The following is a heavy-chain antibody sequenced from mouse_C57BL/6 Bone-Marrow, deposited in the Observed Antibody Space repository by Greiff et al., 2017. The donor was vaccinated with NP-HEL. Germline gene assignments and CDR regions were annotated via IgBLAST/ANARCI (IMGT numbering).Heavy chain of an antibody. D-gene: IGHD2-2*01. Sequence: EVQLVESGGGLVKPGGSLKLSCAASGFTFSSYAMSWVRQTPEKRLEWVATISDGGGYTYYPDNVKGRFTISRDNAKNNLYLQMSHLKSEDTAMYYCARDGYDGAYWGQGTLVTVSA. CDR3: ARDGYDGAY. V-gene: IGHV5-4*01. J-gene: IGHJ3*01. CDR2: ISDGGGYT. CDR1: GFTFSSYA.